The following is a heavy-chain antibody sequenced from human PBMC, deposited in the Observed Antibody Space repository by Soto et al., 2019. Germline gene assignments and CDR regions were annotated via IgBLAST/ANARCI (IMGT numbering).Heavy chain of an antibody. V-gene: IGHV3-23*01. J-gene: IGHJ6*02. CDR3: TTQGFGVLHGLVDV. CDR1: GFTFSSYA. D-gene: IGHD3-10*01. Sequence: PGXSLGLTCAAAGFTFSSYAISWVHQAPGKGLEWVSGISGSGGSTYYADSVKGRFTISRDNSKDTLYLQTNSLIDADAAVYYCTTQGFGVLHGLVDVWGQGTTVTVSS. CDR2: ISGSGGST.